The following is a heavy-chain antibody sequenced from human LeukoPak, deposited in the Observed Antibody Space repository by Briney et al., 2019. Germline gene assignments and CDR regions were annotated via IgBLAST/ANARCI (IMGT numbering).Heavy chain of an antibody. CDR2: INTKTGRT. V-gene: IGHV1-2*02. D-gene: IGHD3-3*01. Sequence: ASVRVSCKTSGYTFTDYYIHWVRQAPGQGLEWMGWINTKTGRTSCARTFQGRVTLTRDPSITTVYMDMAWLTSDDTAIYFCARADFIDAGPYVIAPWGQGTLVTVSS. CDR3: ARADFIDAGPYVIAP. CDR1: GYTFTDYY. J-gene: IGHJ5*02.